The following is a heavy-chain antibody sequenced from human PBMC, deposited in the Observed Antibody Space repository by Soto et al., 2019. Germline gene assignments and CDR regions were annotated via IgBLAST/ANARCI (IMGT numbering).Heavy chain of an antibody. V-gene: IGHV4-34*01. CDR3: ARGRSIAAPYFDY. CDR2: INHSGST. Sequence: SETLSLTCAVYGGSFSGYYWSWIRQPPGKGLEWIGEINHSGSTNYNPSLKSRVTISVDTSKNQFSLKLSSVTAADTAVYYCARGRSIAAPYFDYWGQGTLVTVSS. J-gene: IGHJ4*02. D-gene: IGHD6-6*01. CDR1: GGSFSGYY.